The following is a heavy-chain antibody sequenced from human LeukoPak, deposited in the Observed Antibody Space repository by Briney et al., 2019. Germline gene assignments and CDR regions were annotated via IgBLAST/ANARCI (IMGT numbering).Heavy chain of an antibody. CDR3: ARQPVGPSGYYYYYYMDV. CDR1: GGSISSYY. V-gene: IGHV4-4*09. CDR2: IYTSGST. Sequence: PSETLSLTCTVSGGSISSYYWSWIRQPPGKGLEWIGYIYTSGSTNYNPSLKSRVTISVDTSKNQFSLKLSSVTAADTAVYYCARQPVGPSGYYYYYYMDVWGKGTTVTVSS. J-gene: IGHJ6*03. D-gene: IGHD1-26*01.